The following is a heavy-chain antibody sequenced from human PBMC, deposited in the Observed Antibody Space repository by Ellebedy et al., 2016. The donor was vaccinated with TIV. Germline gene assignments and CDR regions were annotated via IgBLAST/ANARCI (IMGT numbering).Heavy chain of an antibody. CDR1: GFTFSDYY. J-gene: IGHJ4*02. D-gene: IGHD5-24*01. Sequence: GESLKISCAASGFTFSDYYMNWIRQAPGKGLEWVSYIGSVSSHTNYADSVKGRFIISRDNAENSLYLQMNSLRVEDTAVYYCVRDSTHGYDDYWGQGTLVTVSS. CDR2: IGSVSSHT. CDR3: VRDSTHGYDDY. V-gene: IGHV3-11*06.